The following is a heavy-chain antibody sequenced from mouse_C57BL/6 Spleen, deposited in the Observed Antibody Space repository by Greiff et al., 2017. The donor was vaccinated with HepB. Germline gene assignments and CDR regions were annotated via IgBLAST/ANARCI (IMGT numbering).Heavy chain of an antibody. CDR1: GYTFTDYY. Sequence: EVQLQQSGPELVKPGASVKISCKASGYTFTDYYMNWVKQSHGKSLEWIGDINPNNGGTSYNQKFKGKATLTVDKSSSTAYMELRSLTSEDSAVYFCGRVPITTGVPPDYGGQGTTLTVSS. D-gene: IGHD1-1*01. V-gene: IGHV1-26*01. CDR3: GRVPITTGVPPDY. CDR2: INPNNGGT. J-gene: IGHJ2*01.